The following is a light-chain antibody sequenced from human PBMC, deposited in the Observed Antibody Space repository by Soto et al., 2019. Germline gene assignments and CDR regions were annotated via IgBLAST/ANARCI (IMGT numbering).Light chain of an antibody. Sequence: EIVVTQSPATLSLSPGERATLSCRASQSISSFFAWYHQRPRQAPRLLIYDTSNRATGIPARFSGSGAGTDFTLIISRLQPEDFAVYYWQQRITWPSPRTFGQGTRVE. CDR1: QSISSF. CDR3: QQRITWPSPRT. J-gene: IGKJ1*01. V-gene: IGKV3-11*01. CDR2: DTS.